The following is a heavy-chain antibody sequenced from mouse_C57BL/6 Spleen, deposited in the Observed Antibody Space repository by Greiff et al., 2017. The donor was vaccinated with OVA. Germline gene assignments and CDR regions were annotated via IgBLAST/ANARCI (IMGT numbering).Heavy chain of an antibody. D-gene: IGHD1-1*01. CDR3: ARGIYDGSSYWYCDY. V-gene: IGHV1-81*01. J-gene: IGHJ2*01. CDR2: IYPRSGNT. Sequence: QVQLKQSGAELARPGASVKLSCKASGYTFTSYGISWVKQRNGQGLEWIGEIYPRSGNTYYNEKFKGKATLTADKSSSTAYMELRSLTSEDSAVYFCARGIYDGSSYWYCDYWGQGTTLTVSS. CDR1: GYTFTSYG.